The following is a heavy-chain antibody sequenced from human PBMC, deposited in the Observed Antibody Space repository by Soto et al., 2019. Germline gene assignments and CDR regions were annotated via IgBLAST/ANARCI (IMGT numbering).Heavy chain of an antibody. D-gene: IGHD3-22*01. CDR2: IWYDGSNK. CDR1: GFTFSSYG. J-gene: IGHJ4*02. CDR3: ARGMYYYDSSGIRGPHRY. Sequence: GGSLRLSCAASGFTFSSYGMHWVRQAPGKGLEWVAVIWYDGSNKYYADSAKGRFTISRDNSKNTLYLQMNSLRAEDTAVYYCARGMYYYDSSGIRGPHRYWGQGTLVTVSS. V-gene: IGHV3-33*01.